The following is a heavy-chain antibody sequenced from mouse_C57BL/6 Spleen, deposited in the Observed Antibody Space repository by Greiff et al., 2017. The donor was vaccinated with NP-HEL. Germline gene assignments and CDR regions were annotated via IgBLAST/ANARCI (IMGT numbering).Heavy chain of an antibody. CDR2: IDPETGGT. Sequence: QVHVKQSGAELVRPGASVTLSCKASGYTFTDYEMHWVKQTPVHGLEWIGAIDPETGGTAYNQKFKGKAILTADKSSSTAYMELRSLTSEDSAVYYCTRSRYYGSPWYFDVWGTGTTVTVSS. V-gene: IGHV1-15*01. CDR1: GYTFTDYE. D-gene: IGHD1-1*01. J-gene: IGHJ1*03. CDR3: TRSRYYGSPWYFDV.